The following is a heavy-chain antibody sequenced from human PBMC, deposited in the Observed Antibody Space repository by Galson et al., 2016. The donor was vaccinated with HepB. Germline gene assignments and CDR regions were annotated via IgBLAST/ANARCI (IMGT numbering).Heavy chain of an antibody. V-gene: IGHV3-48*01. J-gene: IGHJ6*02. Sequence: SLRLSCAASGFTFSSYSMNWVRQAPGKGLEWVSYISSSSSTIYYADSVKGRFTISRDNAKNSLYLQMNSLRAEDTAVYYCATITIFGGGAMDVWGQGTTVTVSS. CDR1: GFTFSSYS. CDR2: ISSSSSTI. CDR3: ATITIFGGGAMDV. D-gene: IGHD3-3*01.